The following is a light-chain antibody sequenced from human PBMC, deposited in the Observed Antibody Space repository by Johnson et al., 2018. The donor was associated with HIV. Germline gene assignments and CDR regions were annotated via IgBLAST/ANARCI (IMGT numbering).Light chain of an antibody. J-gene: IGLJ1*01. V-gene: IGLV1-51*01. CDR3: GTWDSSLSAGGFV. CDR1: SSNIGNNY. Sequence: QSVLTQPPSVSAAPGQKVTISCSGSSSNIGNNYVSWYQQLPGTAPKLLIYDNNKRPSGIPDRFSASKSGTSATLDITGLQTGDEADYYCGTWDSSLSAGGFVFGTGTKVTVL. CDR2: DNN.